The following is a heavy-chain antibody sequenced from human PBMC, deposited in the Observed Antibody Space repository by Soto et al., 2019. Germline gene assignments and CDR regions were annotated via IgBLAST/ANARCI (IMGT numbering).Heavy chain of an antibody. V-gene: IGHV3-30*18. J-gene: IGHJ4*02. CDR3: AKPIYYYDSSGYY. CDR1: GFTFSSYG. D-gene: IGHD3-22*01. CDR2: ISYDGSNK. Sequence: VGSLRLSCAASGFTFSSYGMHWVRQAPGKGLEWVAVISYDGSNKYYADSVKGRFSISRDNSKNTLYLQMNSLRAEDTAVYYCAKPIYYYDSSGYYWGQGTLVTVSS.